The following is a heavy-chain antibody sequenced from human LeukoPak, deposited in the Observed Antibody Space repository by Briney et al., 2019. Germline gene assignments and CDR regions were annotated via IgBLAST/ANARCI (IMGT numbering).Heavy chain of an antibody. V-gene: IGHV4-34*01. J-gene: IGHJ6*03. CDR2: INHSGST. Sequence: SETLSLTCAVYGGSFSGYYWSWIRQPPGKGLEWIGEINHSGSTNYNPSLKSRVTISVDTSKNQFSLKLSSVTAADTAVYYCARVLKEIRVFSYYYYMDVWGKGTTVTISS. D-gene: IGHD3-9*01. CDR3: ARVLKEIRVFSYYYYMDV. CDR1: GGSFSGYY.